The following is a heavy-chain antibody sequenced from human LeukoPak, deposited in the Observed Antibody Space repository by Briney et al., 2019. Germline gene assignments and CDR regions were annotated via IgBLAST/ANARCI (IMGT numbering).Heavy chain of an antibody. J-gene: IGHJ4*02. CDR3: ARQSITIFGVEPFDY. Sequence: SETLSLTCAVSGGSISSSSYYWGWIRQPPGKGLEWIGSIYYSGSTYYNPSLKSRVTISVDTSKNQFSLKLSSVTAADTAVYYCARQSITIFGVEPFDYWGQGTLVTVSS. CDR1: GGSISSSSYY. V-gene: IGHV4-39*01. CDR2: IYYSGST. D-gene: IGHD3-3*01.